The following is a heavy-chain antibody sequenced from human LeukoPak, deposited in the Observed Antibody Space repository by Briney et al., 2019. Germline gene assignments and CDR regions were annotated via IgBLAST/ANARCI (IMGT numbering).Heavy chain of an antibody. CDR1: GFTFSSYG. Sequence: GGSLRLSCAASGFTFSSYGMHWVRQAPGKGLEWVTFIRDDGSNKFYTDSVKGRFTISRDDSKNTLFLQTNSLRVEDTALYYCAKRDDYSNYGFDYWGQGTLVTVSS. CDR3: AKRDDYSNYGFDY. J-gene: IGHJ4*02. D-gene: IGHD4-11*01. CDR2: IRDDGSNK. V-gene: IGHV3-30*02.